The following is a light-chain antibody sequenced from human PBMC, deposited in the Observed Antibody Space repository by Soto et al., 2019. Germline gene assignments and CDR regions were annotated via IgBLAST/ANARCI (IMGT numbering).Light chain of an antibody. V-gene: IGKV3-15*01. CDR1: QSVSSN. CDR3: QQYNNWTRT. J-gene: IGKJ1*01. Sequence: EIVMTQSPATLSVSPGERATLSCRASQSVSSNLAWYPQKPGQAPRILIYGVSTRETGIPARFSGSGSGTEFTLTLSSLQSEDFEIYYCQQYNNWTRTFGQGTKVDIK. CDR2: GVS.